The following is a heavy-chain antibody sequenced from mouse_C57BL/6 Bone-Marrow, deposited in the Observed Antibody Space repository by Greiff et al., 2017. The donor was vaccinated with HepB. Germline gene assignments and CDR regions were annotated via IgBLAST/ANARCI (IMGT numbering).Heavy chain of an antibody. CDR1: GFTFSDYG. CDR3: ARGMVTTMRGYYYAMDY. V-gene: IGHV5-17*01. Sequence: EVHLVESGGGLVKPGGSLKLSCAASGFTFSDYGMHWVRQAPEKGLEWVAYISSGSSTIYYADTVKGRFTISRDNAKNTLFLQMTSLRSEDTAMYYCARGMVTTMRGYYYAMDYWGQGTSVTVSS. D-gene: IGHD2-1*01. J-gene: IGHJ4*01. CDR2: ISSGSSTI.